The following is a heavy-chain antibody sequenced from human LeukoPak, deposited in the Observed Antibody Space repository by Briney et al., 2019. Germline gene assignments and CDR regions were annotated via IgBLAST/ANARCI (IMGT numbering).Heavy chain of an antibody. J-gene: IGHJ3*02. CDR1: GGTFSSYA. Sequence: ASVKVSCKASGGTFSSYAISWVRQAPGQGLEWMGWISAYNGNTNYAQKLQGRVTMTTDTSTSTAYMELRSLRSDDTAVYYCARGTMELLDDAFDIWGQGTMVTVSS. V-gene: IGHV1-18*01. CDR2: ISAYNGNT. CDR3: ARGTMELLDDAFDI. D-gene: IGHD1-26*01.